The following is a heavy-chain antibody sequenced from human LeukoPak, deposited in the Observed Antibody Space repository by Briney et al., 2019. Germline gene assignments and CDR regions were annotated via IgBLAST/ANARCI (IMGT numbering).Heavy chain of an antibody. V-gene: IGHV4-34*01. CDR2: INHSGST. CDR1: GGSFSGYY. D-gene: IGHD2-2*01. J-gene: IGHJ6*02. CDR3: AGGGAVVVPAAIYGMDV. Sequence: SETLSLTCAVYGGSFSGYYWSWIRQPPGKGLEWIGEINHSGSTNYNPSLKSRVTISVDTSKNQFSLKLSSVTAADTAVYYCAGGGAVVVPAAIYGMDVWGQGTTVTVSS.